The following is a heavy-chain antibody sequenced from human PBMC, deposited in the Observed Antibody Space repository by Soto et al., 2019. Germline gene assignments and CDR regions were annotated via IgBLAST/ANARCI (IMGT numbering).Heavy chain of an antibody. CDR3: ARGVGRSDYDFWSVPISVFDY. CDR2: MNPNSGNT. CDR1: GYTFTSYD. V-gene: IGHV1-8*01. D-gene: IGHD3-3*01. Sequence: GASVKVSCKASGYTFTSYDINWVRQATGQGLEWMGWMNPNSGNTGYAQKFQGRVTMTRNTSISTAYMELSSLRSEDTAVYYCARGVGRSDYDFWSVPISVFDYWGQGTLVTVSS. J-gene: IGHJ4*02.